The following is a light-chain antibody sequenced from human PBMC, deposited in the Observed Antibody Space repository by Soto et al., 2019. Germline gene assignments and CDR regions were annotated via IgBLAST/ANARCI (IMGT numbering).Light chain of an antibody. CDR3: TSYAGTYSFFYV. J-gene: IGLJ1*01. CDR2: EVS. CDR1: SNDVGAYNY. Sequence: QSVLTQPPSASGSPGQSVTISCTGTSNDVGAYNYVSWYQQLPGKAPKLIIYEVSKRPSGVPDRFSGSKSGNTASLTVSGLQAEDEADYYCTSYAGTYSFFYVFGTGTKLTVL. V-gene: IGLV2-8*01.